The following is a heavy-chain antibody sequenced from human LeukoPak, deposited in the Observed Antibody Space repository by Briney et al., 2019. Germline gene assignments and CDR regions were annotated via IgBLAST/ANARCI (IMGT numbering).Heavy chain of an antibody. Sequence: SETLSLTCAVSGGSILTTNWWSWVRQPPGKGLEWIGEVHLSGASNYNPSLKSRVNMSVDKSKNQLSLELTSVTAADTAIYYCTRESGAFSPFGFWGQGTLVTVSS. V-gene: IGHV4-4*02. D-gene: IGHD1-26*01. J-gene: IGHJ4*02. CDR3: TRESGAFSPFGF. CDR2: VHLSGAS. CDR1: GGSILTTNW.